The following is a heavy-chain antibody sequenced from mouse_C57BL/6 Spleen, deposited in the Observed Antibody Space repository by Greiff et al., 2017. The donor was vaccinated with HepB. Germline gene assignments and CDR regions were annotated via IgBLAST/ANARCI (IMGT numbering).Heavy chain of an antibody. CDR1: GYSITSDY. CDR3: ARYYGSGDYAMDY. J-gene: IGHJ4*01. CDR2: ISYSGST. Sequence: DVKLVESGPGLAKPSQTLSLTCSVTGYSITSDYWNWIRKFPGNKLEYMGYISYSGSTYYNPSLKSRISITRDTSKNQYYLQLNSVTTEDTATYYCARYYGSGDYAMDYWGQGTSVTVSS. V-gene: IGHV3-8*01. D-gene: IGHD1-1*01.